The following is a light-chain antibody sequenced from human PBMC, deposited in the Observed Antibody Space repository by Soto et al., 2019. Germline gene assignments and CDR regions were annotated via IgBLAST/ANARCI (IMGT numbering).Light chain of an antibody. CDR2: LNSDGSH. CDR1: SGHSSYA. J-gene: IGLJ3*02. V-gene: IGLV4-69*01. CDR3: QTWGTGIPWV. Sequence: QLVLTQSPSASASLGASVKLTCTLSSGHSSYAIAWHQQQPEKGPRYLMKLNSDGSHRKGDGIPDRFSGSSSGAERYLTISSLQSEDEADYYCQTWGTGIPWVFGVGTQLTVL.